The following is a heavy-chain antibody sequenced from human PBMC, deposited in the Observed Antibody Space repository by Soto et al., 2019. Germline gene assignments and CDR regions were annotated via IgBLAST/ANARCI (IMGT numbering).Heavy chain of an antibody. CDR3: ARGVRVAPPPRLLYYFDY. CDR1: GYTFTSYD. V-gene: IGHV1-8*01. CDR2: MNPNSGNT. D-gene: IGHD5-12*01. Sequence: GASVKVSCKASGYTFTSYDINWVRQATGQGLEWMGWMNPNSGNTGYAQKFQGRVTMTRNTSISTAYMELSSLRSEDTAVYYCARGVRVAPPPRLLYYFDYWGPGILVTVSS. J-gene: IGHJ4*02.